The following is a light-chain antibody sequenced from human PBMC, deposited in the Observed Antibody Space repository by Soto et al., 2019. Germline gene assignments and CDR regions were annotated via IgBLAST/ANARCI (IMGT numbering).Light chain of an antibody. CDR2: GAS. J-gene: IGKJ5*01. CDR1: QSVSSSY. Sequence: EIVLTQSPGTLSLSPGERATLSCRASQSVSSSYLAWYQQKPGQAPRLLIYGASSRATGIPDRFSGSGSGTEFTPTISSLQSEDFAVYYCQQYHNWPITFGQGTRLEIK. V-gene: IGKV3-20*01. CDR3: QQYHNWPIT.